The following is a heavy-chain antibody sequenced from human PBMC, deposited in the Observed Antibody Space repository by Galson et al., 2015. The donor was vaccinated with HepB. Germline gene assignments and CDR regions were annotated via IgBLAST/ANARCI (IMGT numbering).Heavy chain of an antibody. D-gene: IGHD3-10*01. CDR2: ISYDGSNK. Sequence: SLRLSCAASGFTFSSYAMHWVRQAPGKGLGWVAVISYDGSNKYYADSVKGRFTISRDNSKNTLYLQMNSLRAEDTAVYYCAREWGSGSYYNYYFDYWGQGTLVTVSS. CDR1: GFTFSSYA. CDR3: AREWGSGSYYNYYFDY. V-gene: IGHV3-30-3*01. J-gene: IGHJ4*02.